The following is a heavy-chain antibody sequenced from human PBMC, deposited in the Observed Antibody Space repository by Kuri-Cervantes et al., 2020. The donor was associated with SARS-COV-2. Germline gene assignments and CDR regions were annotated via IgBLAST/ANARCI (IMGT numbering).Heavy chain of an antibody. Sequence: GSLRLSCTVSGGSISSYYWSWIRQPAGKGLEWIGRIYTSGSTNYNPSLKSRVTMSVDTSKDQFSLKLSSVTAADTAVYYCARGYSSGWPGFFDCWGQGTLVTVSS. D-gene: IGHD6-19*01. CDR1: GGSISSYY. CDR2: IYTSGST. CDR3: ARGYSSGWPGFFDC. J-gene: IGHJ4*02. V-gene: IGHV4-4*07.